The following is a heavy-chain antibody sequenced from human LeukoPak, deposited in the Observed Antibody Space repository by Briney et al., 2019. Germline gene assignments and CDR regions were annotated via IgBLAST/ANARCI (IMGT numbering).Heavy chain of an antibody. CDR3: ARADSYGSGSYYNPLAY. V-gene: IGHV4-59*01. D-gene: IGHD3-10*01. CDR1: GGSISSYY. J-gene: IGHJ4*02. CDR2: IYYSGST. Sequence: SETLSLTCTVSGGSISSYYWSWIRQPPGKGLEWIGYIYYSGSTNYNLSLKSRVTISVDTSKNQFSLKLSSVTAADTAVYYCARADSYGSGSYYNPLAYWGLGTLVTVSS.